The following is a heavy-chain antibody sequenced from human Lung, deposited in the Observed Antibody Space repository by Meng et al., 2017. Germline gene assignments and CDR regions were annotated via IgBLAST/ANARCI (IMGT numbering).Heavy chain of an antibody. Sequence: QVLLVESGGGVVKPGRSLRLSCAASGFTFSTYSMHWVRQAPGKGLVWVALISYVGSNNYNADSVKGRFTISRDNAKNTLYLQMNNLRAEDTAFYYCTNDRLNHWGQGALVTVSS. CDR3: TNDRLNH. CDR1: GFTFSTYS. D-gene: IGHD1-1*01. V-gene: IGHV3-30*04. J-gene: IGHJ1*01. CDR2: ISYVGSNN.